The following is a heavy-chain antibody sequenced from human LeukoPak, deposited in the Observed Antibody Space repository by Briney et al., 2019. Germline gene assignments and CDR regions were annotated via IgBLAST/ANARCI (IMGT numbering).Heavy chain of an antibody. D-gene: IGHD3-3*01. Sequence: ASVKVSCKASGYTFTSYYMHWVRQATGQGLEWMGWMNPNSGNTGYAQKFQGRVTMTRNTSISTAYMELSSLRSEDTAVYYCARAKRIDDFWSGYYRSWFDPWGQGTLVTVSS. J-gene: IGHJ5*02. V-gene: IGHV1-8*02. CDR1: GYTFTSYY. CDR2: MNPNSGNT. CDR3: ARAKRIDDFWSGYYRSWFDP.